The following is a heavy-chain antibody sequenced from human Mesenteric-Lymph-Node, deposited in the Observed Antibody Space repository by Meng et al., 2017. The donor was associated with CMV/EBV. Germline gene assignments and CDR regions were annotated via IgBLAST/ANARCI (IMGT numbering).Heavy chain of an antibody. CDR3: AKAGLYCSSTSCRIYYFDY. CDR1: LSRCD. CDR2: ISGSGDRP. V-gene: IGHV3-23*01. J-gene: IGHJ4*02. D-gene: IGHD2-2*01. Sequence: LSRCDVRWVRQAQGKGLGCVSAISGSGDRPYRADSVKGRFTLSRDNYKNTLYLQMNSLRAEDTAVYCCAKAGLYCSSTSCRIYYFDYWGQGTLVTVSS.